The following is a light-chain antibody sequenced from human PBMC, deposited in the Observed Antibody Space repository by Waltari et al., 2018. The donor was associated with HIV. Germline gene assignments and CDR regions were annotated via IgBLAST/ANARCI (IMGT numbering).Light chain of an antibody. CDR1: QGISNY. CDR3: QRTYGAPPIT. J-gene: IGKJ5*01. Sequence: DIQLTQSPSSLSASVGDRVIITCRVSQGISNYLNWYRHKAGKVPKVMIYNASNLQSGVPSRFSGSGSGTDFTLTVSGLRPEHVATYYGQRTYGAPPITFGQGTRLEIK. V-gene: IGKV1-27*01. CDR2: NAS.